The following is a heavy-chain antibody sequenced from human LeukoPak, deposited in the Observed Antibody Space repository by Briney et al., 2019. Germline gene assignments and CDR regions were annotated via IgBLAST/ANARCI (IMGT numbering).Heavy chain of an antibody. V-gene: IGHV3-23*01. CDR3: AKDHCPGGNCYFDY. J-gene: IGHJ4*02. CDR1: GFTFSSYA. Sequence: GGSLRLSCAASGFTFSSYAMSWVRQAPGKGLEWVSVISGSGGATYYADSVKGRFTISRDNSKNTLYLQMNSLRAEDTAVYYCAKDHCPGGNCYFDYWGQGTLVTVSS. CDR2: ISGSGGAT. D-gene: IGHD2-8*02.